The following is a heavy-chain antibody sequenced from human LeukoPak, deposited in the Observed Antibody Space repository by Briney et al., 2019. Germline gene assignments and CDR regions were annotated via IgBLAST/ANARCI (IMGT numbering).Heavy chain of an antibody. D-gene: IGHD6-6*01. CDR1: GGSISSGGYS. Sequence: SETLSLTCAVSGGSISSGGYSWSWIRQPPGKGLEWIGYIYDSGNINYNPSLKSRLTISIDTSKNQLSLKLSSVTAADTAVYYCARHYSSSSHFDYWGQGTLVTVSS. V-gene: IGHV4-61*08. CDR2: IYDSGNI. J-gene: IGHJ4*02. CDR3: ARHYSSSSHFDY.